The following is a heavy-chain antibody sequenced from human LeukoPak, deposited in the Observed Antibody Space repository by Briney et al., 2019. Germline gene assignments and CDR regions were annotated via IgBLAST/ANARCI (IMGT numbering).Heavy chain of an antibody. CDR3: ARDQRAHFSGGYADY. J-gene: IGHJ4*02. CDR1: GFTFSSYA. CDR2: ISYDGSNK. D-gene: IGHD1-26*01. Sequence: GGSLRLSCAASGFTFSSYAMHWVRQAPGKGLEWVAVISYDGSNKYYADSVKGRFTISRDNSKNTLYLQMNSLRAEDTAVYYCARDQRAHFSGGYADYWGQGTLVTVSS. V-gene: IGHV3-30*01.